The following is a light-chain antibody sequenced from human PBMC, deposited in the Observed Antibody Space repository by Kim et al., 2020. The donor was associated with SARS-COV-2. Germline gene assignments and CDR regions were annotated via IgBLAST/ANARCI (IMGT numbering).Light chain of an antibody. CDR1: GLPEQH. Sequence: VSTGQTARITSAGDGLPEQHASWYQQKSGQAPCLVIYKGSERPSGIPERFSGSSSGTTVTLTISGVQAEDDADYYCQSADSSGTYVFGSGTKVTVL. V-gene: IGLV3-25*03. J-gene: IGLJ1*01. CDR2: KGS. CDR3: QSADSSGTYV.